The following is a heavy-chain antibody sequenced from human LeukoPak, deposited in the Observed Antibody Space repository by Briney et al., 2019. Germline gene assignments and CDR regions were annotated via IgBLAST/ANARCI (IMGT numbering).Heavy chain of an antibody. J-gene: IGHJ4*02. CDR3: ARRLNYYDSSGTIDY. V-gene: IGHV4-39*01. Sequence: SETLSLTCTVSGGSISSSSYYWGWIRQPPGKGLEWIGSIYYSGSTYYNPSLKSRVTISVDTSKNQFSLKLSSVTAADTAVYYCARRLNYYDSSGTIDYWGQGTLVTVPS. CDR1: GGSISSSSYY. D-gene: IGHD3-22*01. CDR2: IYYSGST.